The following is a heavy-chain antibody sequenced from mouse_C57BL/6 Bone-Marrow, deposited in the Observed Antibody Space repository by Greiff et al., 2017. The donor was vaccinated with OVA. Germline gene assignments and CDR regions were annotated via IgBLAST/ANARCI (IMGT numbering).Heavy chain of an antibody. CDR2: INPSSGYT. CDR3: ARAPYYYGSSYYAMDY. CDR1: GYTFTSYT. Sequence: VQLQQSGAELARPGASVKMSCKASGYTFTSYTMHWVKQRPGQGLEWIGYINPSSGYTKYNQKFKDKATLTADKSSSTAYMQLSSLTSEDSAVYYCARAPYYYGSSYYAMDYWGQGTSVTVSS. J-gene: IGHJ4*01. D-gene: IGHD1-1*01. V-gene: IGHV1-4*01.